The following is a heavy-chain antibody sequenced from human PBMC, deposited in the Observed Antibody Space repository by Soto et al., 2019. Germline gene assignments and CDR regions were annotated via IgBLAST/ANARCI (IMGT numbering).Heavy chain of an antibody. V-gene: IGHV1-46*01. CDR2: IDPSGGST. CDR1: GFTFTTYD. D-gene: IGHD3-22*01. Sequence: GASVKVSCKRSGFTFTTYDIHWVRQAPGQGLEWMGMIDPSGGSTTYAQKFQGRITMTSDMSTSTVYMELSSLRSEDAAVYYCARVPYDTTGYYAFWGQGTLVTVSS. J-gene: IGHJ4*02. CDR3: ARVPYDTTGYYAF.